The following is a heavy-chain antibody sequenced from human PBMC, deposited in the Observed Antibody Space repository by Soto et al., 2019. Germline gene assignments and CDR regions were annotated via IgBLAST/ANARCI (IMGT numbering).Heavy chain of an antibody. CDR1: AFSFSSYG. CDR3: ATGPSRITGTNVNDYYYYYMDV. CDR2: IWYDGSKK. J-gene: IGHJ6*03. D-gene: IGHD1-20*01. Sequence: GGSLRLSCEASAFSFSSYGMHWVRQAPGKGLEWVAVIWYDGSKKYYADFVKGRFTISRDNSKNTLYLQMNSLRAEDTAVYYCATGPSRITGTNVNDYYYYYMDVWAKGTTVTVSS. V-gene: IGHV3-33*01.